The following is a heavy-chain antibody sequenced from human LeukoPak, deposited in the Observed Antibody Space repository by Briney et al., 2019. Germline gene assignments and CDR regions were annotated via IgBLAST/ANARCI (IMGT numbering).Heavy chain of an antibody. CDR1: GGTFSSYA. CDR3: ARGYSSEDAFDI. V-gene: IGHV1-69*13. CDR2: IIPIFGTA. J-gene: IGHJ3*02. D-gene: IGHD6-19*01. Sequence: GASVKVSCKASGGTFSSYAISWVRQAPGQGLEWMGGIIPIFGTANYAQKFQGRVTITADGSTSTAYMELSSLRSEDTAVYYCARGYSSEDAFDIWGQGTMVTVSS.